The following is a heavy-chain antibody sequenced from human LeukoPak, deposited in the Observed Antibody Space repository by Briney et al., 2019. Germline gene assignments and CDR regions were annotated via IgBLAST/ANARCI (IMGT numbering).Heavy chain of an antibody. D-gene: IGHD3-10*01. V-gene: IGHV3-74*01. CDR2: INSDGSST. CDR1: GFIVSSHY. J-gene: IGHJ4*02. CDR3: ARVGSYGSEYYFAY. Sequence: PGGSLRLFCVVSGFIVSSHYMSWVRQAPGKGLVWVSRINSDGSSTSYADSVKGRFTISRDNAKNTLYLQMNSLRAEDTAVYYCARVGSYGSEYYFAYWGQGALVTVSS.